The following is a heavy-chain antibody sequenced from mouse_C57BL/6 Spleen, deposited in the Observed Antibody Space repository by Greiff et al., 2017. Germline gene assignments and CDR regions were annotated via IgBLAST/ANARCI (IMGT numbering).Heavy chain of an antibody. CDR3: ARKVYYYGSSLNDY. D-gene: IGHD1-1*01. CDR1: GYTFTSYW. V-gene: IGHV1-64*01. Sequence: VQLQQPGAELVKPGASVKLSCKASGYTFTSYWMHWVKQRPGQGLEWIGMIHPNSGSTNYNEKFKSKATLTVDKSSSTAYMQLSSLTSEDSAVYYCARKVYYYGSSLNDYWGQGTTLTVSS. CDR2: IHPNSGST. J-gene: IGHJ2*01.